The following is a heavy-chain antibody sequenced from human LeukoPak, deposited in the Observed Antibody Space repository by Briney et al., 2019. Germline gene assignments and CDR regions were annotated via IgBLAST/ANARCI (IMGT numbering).Heavy chain of an antibody. CDR2: MNPNSGNT. Sequence: ASVKVSCKASGYTFTSYGINWVRQATGQGLEWMGWMNPNSGNTGYAQKFQGRVTMTRNTSISTAYMELSSLRSEDTAVYYCARVGTEPVGATNELALSWSCYYYGMDVWGQGTTVTVSS. J-gene: IGHJ6*02. D-gene: IGHD1-26*01. CDR1: GYTFTSYG. V-gene: IGHV1-8*02. CDR3: ARVGTEPVGATNELALSWSCYYYGMDV.